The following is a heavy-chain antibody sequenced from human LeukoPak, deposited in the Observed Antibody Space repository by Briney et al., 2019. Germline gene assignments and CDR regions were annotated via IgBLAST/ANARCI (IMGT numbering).Heavy chain of an antibody. D-gene: IGHD3-16*02. V-gene: IGHV4-59*01. CDR3: AREGDYDYVWGSYRPIDF. CDR2: IHYSGSA. CDR1: GGSMNYYY. Sequence: SETLSLTCTVSGGSMNYYYWSWIRQPPGQGLEWIGYIHYSGSANYNPSLKSRVTISLDTSKNQFSLKLSSVTAADTAVYYCAREGDYDYVWGSYRPIDFWGQGTLVTVSS. J-gene: IGHJ4*02.